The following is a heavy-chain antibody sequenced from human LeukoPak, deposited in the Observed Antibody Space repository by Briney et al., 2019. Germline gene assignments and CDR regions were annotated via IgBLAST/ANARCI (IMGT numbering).Heavy chain of an antibody. CDR1: GGSISSGGYY. CDR3: ARLYSSSGYNWFDP. V-gene: IGHV4-39*07. CDR2: INHSGST. D-gene: IGHD6-6*01. J-gene: IGHJ5*02. Sequence: PSETLSLTCTVSGGSISSGGYYWSWIRQPPGKGLEWIGEINHSGSTNYNPSLKSRVTISLDTSRNQFSLNLSSVTAADTAVYYCARLYSSSGYNWFDPWGQGTLVTVSS.